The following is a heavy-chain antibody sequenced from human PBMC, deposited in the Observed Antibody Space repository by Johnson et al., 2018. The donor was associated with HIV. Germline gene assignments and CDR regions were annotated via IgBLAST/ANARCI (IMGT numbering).Heavy chain of an antibody. V-gene: IGHV3-30*03. Sequence: QVQLVESGGGVVQPGRSLRLSCAASGFTFSSYGMHWVRQAPGKGLEWVAVISYDGSNKYCADSVKGRFTISRDNSKNTLYLQMNSLSAEDTAVYYCARGYHSSGRCDGFDIWGQGTMVTVSS. CDR3: ARGYHSSGRCDGFDI. CDR1: GFTFSSYG. CDR2: ISYDGSNK. D-gene: IGHD6-19*01. J-gene: IGHJ3*02.